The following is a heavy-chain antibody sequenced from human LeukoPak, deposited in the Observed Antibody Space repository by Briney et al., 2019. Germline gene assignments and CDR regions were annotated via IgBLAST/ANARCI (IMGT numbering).Heavy chain of an antibody. V-gene: IGHV3-11*01. J-gene: IGHJ6*02. CDR2: ISSSVSTI. Sequence: GGSLRLACAASGFTFSDDYMSWIRQASGQGLEWVSYISSSVSTIYYADSVKGRFTISRDNAKNSLYLQMNSLRAEDTAVYYCATGATQYYYFGIDVWGQVTTVIVS. CDR1: GFTFSDDY. CDR3: ATGATQYYYFGIDV. D-gene: IGHD1-26*01.